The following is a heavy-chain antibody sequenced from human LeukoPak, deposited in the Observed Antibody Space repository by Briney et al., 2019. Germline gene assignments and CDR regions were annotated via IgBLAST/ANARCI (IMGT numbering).Heavy chain of an antibody. V-gene: IGHV3-21*01. CDR3: ARDLGRSRYYTIDAFDI. CDR2: ISSSSSYI. CDR1: GFTFNSYS. Sequence: GGSLRLSCAASGFTFNSYSMNWVRQAPGKGLEWVSSISSSSSYIYYADSVKGRFTISRDNAKNSLYLQMNSLSAEDTAVYYCARDLGRSRYYTIDAFDICGQGTLVTVSS. J-gene: IGHJ3*02. D-gene: IGHD3-22*01.